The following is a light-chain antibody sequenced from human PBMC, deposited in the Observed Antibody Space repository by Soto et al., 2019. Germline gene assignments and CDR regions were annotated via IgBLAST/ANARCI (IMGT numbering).Light chain of an antibody. CDR2: DAS. Sequence: DIQMTQSPSTLSASVGDRVTITCRASQSISSWLAWYQQKPGKAPKLLIYDASSLESGVPPRFRGSGSGTEFTLTMSSLQPDDFATYYCKQYNSSPWTFGQGTKVEIK. CDR1: QSISSW. J-gene: IGKJ1*01. V-gene: IGKV1-5*01. CDR3: KQYNSSPWT.